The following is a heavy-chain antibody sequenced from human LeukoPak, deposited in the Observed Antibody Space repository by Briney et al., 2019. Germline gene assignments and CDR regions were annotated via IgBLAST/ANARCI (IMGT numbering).Heavy chain of an antibody. Sequence: GGSLRLSCAASGFIFSSCGMHWLRQAPGKGPEPVALIRHDGTETYHADSVKGRFTISRDDSKSTFYLQMNSLRPEDTAVYYCAKANRDHLSHYYGVDVWGPGTTV. CDR2: IRHDGTET. CDR3: AKANRDHLSHYYGVDV. V-gene: IGHV3-30*02. CDR1: GFIFSSCG. D-gene: IGHD3-10*01. J-gene: IGHJ6*02.